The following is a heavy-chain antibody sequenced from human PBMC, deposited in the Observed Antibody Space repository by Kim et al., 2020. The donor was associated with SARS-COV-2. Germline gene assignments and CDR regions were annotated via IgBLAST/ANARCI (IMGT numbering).Heavy chain of an antibody. D-gene: IGHD3-16*01. CDR2: ISFDGNNK. CDR1: GFNFSSYG. J-gene: IGHJ4*02. CDR3: ARGRLPDFDASAYNV. Sequence: GSLRLSCAASGFNFSSYGLHWVRQAPGKGLEWVAVISFDGNNKHYVDSVKGRFTISRDNSRNTLHLQMNGLRAEDTAVYFCARGRLPDFDASAYNVWGQGTLVTVSS. V-gene: IGHV3-30*03.